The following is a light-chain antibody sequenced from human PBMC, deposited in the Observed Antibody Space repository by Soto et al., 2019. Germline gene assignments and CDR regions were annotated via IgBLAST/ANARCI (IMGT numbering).Light chain of an antibody. V-gene: IGKV3-15*01. CDR1: QSVRSH. J-gene: IGKJ4*01. Sequence: IVMTQSPATLSVSPGEGVTLSCRASQSVRSHLAWYQQKPGQPPRLLIYGASTRATGIPARFSGSGFGTEFTLTISSLEPEDFAVYYCQQYGDSLLTFGGGTKVDIK. CDR2: GAS. CDR3: QQYGDSLLT.